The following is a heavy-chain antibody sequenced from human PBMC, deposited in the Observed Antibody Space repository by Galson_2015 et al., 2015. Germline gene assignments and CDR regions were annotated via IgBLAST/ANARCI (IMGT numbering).Heavy chain of an antibody. CDR1: GFTVSSNY. J-gene: IGHJ3*02. CDR2: IYSGGST. Sequence: SLRLSCAASGFTVSSNYMSWVHQAPGKGLEWVSVIYSGGSTYYADSVKGRFTISRDNSKNTLYLQMNSLRAEDTAVYYCARDRFGDAFDIWGQGTMVTVSS. CDR3: ARDRFGDAFDI. V-gene: IGHV3-53*01. D-gene: IGHD3-3*01.